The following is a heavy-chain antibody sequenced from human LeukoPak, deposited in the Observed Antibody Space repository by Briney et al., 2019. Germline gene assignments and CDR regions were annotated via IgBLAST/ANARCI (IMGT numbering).Heavy chain of an antibody. CDR3: ARSAAASRDY. CDR1: GFTFSSYG. D-gene: IGHD2-2*01. V-gene: IGHV3-30*02. CDR2: IRYDGSNK. Sequence: GGSLRLSCAASGFTFSSYGMHWVRQAPAKGLEWVAFIRYDGSNKYYADSVKGRFTISRDNAKNSLYLQMNSLRAEDTALYYCARSAAASRDYWGQGTLVTVSS. J-gene: IGHJ4*02.